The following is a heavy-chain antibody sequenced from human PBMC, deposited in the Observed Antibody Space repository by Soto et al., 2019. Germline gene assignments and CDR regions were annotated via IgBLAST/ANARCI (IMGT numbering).Heavy chain of an antibody. CDR1: GFTFSSYG. CDR3: AKKGTYFNTMDV. CDR2: ISYDGSYK. J-gene: IGHJ6*02. V-gene: IGHV3-30*18. Sequence: PVGSLRLSCAASGFTFSSYGMHWVRQAPSKGLEWVALISYDGSYKYYADSVKGRFTISRDNFKNTLFLQMNSLRAEDTAVYYCAKKGTYFNTMDVWGQGTTVTVSS. D-gene: IGHD1-26*01.